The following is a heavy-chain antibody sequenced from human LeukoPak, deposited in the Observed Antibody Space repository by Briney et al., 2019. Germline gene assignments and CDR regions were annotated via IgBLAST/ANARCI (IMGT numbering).Heavy chain of an antibody. CDR2: ISPSGDRT. J-gene: IGHJ4*02. Sequence: GGSLRLSCAASGFTFGSYAMSWVRQAPGKGLEWVSFISPSGDRTSNADSVEGRFTISRDNPRNTLYLQMNSLRHEDTAVYYCAIMHGYYDGSGYWVQWGQGTLVTVST. V-gene: IGHV3-23*01. CDR1: GFTFGSYA. D-gene: IGHD3-22*01. CDR3: AIMHGYYDGSGYWVQ.